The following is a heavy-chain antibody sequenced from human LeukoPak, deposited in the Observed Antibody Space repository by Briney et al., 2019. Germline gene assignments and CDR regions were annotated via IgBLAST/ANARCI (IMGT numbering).Heavy chain of an antibody. V-gene: IGHV3-30*18. CDR1: GFTFSSYG. Sequence: GRSLRLSCAASGFTFSSYGMHWVRQAPGKGLEWVAVISYDGSNKYYADSVKGRFTISRDNSKNTLYLQMNSLRAEDTAVYYCAKIPPLPSHFDYWGQGTLVTVSS. J-gene: IGHJ4*02. CDR3: AKIPPLPSHFDY. CDR2: ISYDGSNK.